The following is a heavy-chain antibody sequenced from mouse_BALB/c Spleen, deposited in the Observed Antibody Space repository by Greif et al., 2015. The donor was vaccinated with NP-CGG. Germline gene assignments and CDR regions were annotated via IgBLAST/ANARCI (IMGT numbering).Heavy chain of an antibody. J-gene: IGHJ2*01. D-gene: IGHD2-4*01. CDR1: GYTFSSYW. CDR3: ASPSTMITGYYFDY. CDR2: ILPGSGST. Sequence: VKLVESGAELMKPGASVKISCKATGYTFSSYWIEWVKQRPGHGLEWIGEILPGSGSTNYNEKFEGKATFTADTSSNTAYMQLSSLTSEDSAVYYCASPSTMITGYYFDYWGQGTTLTVSS. V-gene: IGHV1-9*01.